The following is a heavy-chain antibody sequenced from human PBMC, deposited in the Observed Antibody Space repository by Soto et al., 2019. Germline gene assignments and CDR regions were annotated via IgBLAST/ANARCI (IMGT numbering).Heavy chain of an antibody. CDR2: IYTSGST. D-gene: IGHD1-1*01. CDR3: ARDYYNWNDAGPNYYYYGMDV. V-gene: IGHV4-4*07. CDR1: GGSISSYY. J-gene: IGHJ6*02. Sequence: PSETLSLTCTVYGGSISSYYWSWIRQSAGKGLEWIGRIYTSGSTNYNPSLKSRVTMSVDTSKNQFSLKLSSVTAADTAVYYCARDYYNWNDAGPNYYYYGMDVWGQGTTVTVSS.